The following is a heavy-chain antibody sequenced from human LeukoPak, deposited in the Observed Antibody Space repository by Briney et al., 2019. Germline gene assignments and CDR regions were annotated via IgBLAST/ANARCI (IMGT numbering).Heavy chain of an antibody. CDR3: ARAGYCSGGSCYSVSVWFDP. Sequence: PGGSLRLSCAASGFTVSSNYMSWVRQAPGKGLEWVSVIYSGGSTYYADSVKGRFTISRDNSKNTLYLQMNSLRAEDTAVYYCARAGYCSGGSCYSVSVWFDPWGQGTLVTVSS. CDR1: GFTVSSNY. J-gene: IGHJ5*02. CDR2: IYSGGST. D-gene: IGHD2-15*01. V-gene: IGHV3-53*01.